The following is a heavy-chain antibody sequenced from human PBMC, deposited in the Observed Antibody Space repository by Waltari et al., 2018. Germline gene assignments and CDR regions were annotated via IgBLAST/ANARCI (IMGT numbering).Heavy chain of an antibody. Sequence: QVQLVESGGGVVQPGRSLRLSCAASGFTFSSYGMHWVRQAPGKGLEWVAVISYDGSNKYYADSVKGRFTSSRDNSKNTLYLQMNSLRAEDTAVYYCAKRTSFTEGAFDIWGQGTMVTVSS. CDR2: ISYDGSNK. D-gene: IGHD2-2*01. J-gene: IGHJ3*02. V-gene: IGHV3-30*18. CDR3: AKRTSFTEGAFDI. CDR1: GFTFSSYG.